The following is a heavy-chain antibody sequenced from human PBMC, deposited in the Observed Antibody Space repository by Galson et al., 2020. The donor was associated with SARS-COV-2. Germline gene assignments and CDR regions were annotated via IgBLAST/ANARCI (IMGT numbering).Heavy chain of an antibody. CDR3: ASLAPLRYVDGDYVDY. D-gene: IGHD3-9*01. J-gene: IGHJ4*02. Sequence: GGSLRLSCATSGFTFSIYAMHWVRQAPGKGLEWVAVISHDGNNDYYADSVKGRFTISRDNSKKMLYLQMDSLRAEDTAVYYCASLAPLRYVDGDYVDYWGQGTLVTVSS. CDR1: GFTFSIYA. V-gene: IGHV3-30*04. CDR2: ISHDGNND.